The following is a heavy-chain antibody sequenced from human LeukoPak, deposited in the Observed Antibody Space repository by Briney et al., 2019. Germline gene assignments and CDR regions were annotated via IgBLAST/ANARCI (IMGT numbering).Heavy chain of an antibody. Sequence: GGSLRLSCAASGFTFDHYGMSWVRQVPGKGLEWVSGINWNGASTGYADSVKGRFTISRDNAKNSLYLQMNSLRTEDTALYYCAKDISNWNSRHFDYWGQGTLVTVSS. CDR2: INWNGAST. V-gene: IGHV3-20*04. D-gene: IGHD1-7*01. CDR1: GFTFDHYG. J-gene: IGHJ4*02. CDR3: AKDISNWNSRHFDY.